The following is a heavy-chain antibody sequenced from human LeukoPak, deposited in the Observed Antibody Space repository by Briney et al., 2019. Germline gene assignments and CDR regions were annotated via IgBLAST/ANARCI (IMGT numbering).Heavy chain of an antibody. D-gene: IGHD3-3*01. CDR1: GGTFSSYA. V-gene: IGHV1-69*13. CDR3: ARSDPTQYYDFWSGYHFDY. CDR2: IIPIFGTA. Sequence: SVKVSCKASGGTFSSYAISWVRQAPGQGLEWMGGIIPIFGTANYAQKFQGRVTITADESTSTAYMELSSLRSEDTAVYYCARSDPTQYYDFWSGYHFDYWGQGTLVTVSS. J-gene: IGHJ4*02.